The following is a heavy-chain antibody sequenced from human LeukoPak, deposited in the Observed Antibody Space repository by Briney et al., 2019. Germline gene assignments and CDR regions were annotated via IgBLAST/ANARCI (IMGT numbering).Heavy chain of an antibody. D-gene: IGHD3-9*01. J-gene: IGHJ4*02. CDR3: ARHPYDILTGPSFDY. CDR1: EFTFSSDW. V-gene: IGHV3-74*01. Sequence: GGSLRLSCAASEFTFSSDWMHWVRQAPGKGLVWVSRINRDGRSTTYADSVKGRFTISRDNAKNTLYLQMNSLRAEDTAVYYCARHPYDILTGPSFDYWGQGTLVTVSS. CDR2: INRDGRST.